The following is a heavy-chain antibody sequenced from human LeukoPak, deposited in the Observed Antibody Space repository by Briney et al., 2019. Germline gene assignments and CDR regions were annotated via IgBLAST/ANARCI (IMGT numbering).Heavy chain of an antibody. CDR1: GFTVSDTY. J-gene: IGHJ6*04. CDR2: FYSGGVT. Sequence: PGGSLRLSCAASGFTVSDTYMTWVRQPLGKGLEYVPIFYSGGVTDYAASVKGRFTFSRDESKNTVYLHMNNVRADDTAKYYCARGGANTFNSYYYYSLDVWGKGTTVTVSS. CDR3: ARGGANTFNSYYYYSLDV. D-gene: IGHD3-10*01. V-gene: IGHV3-53*03.